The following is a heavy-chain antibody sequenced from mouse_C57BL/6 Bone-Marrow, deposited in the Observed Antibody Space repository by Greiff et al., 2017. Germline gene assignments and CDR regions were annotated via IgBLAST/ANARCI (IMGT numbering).Heavy chain of an antibody. CDR3: ARSTGLDY. J-gene: IGHJ2*01. CDR2: IDPSDSYT. CDR1: GYTFTSYW. V-gene: IGHV1-59*01. Sequence: QVQLQQPGAELVRPGTSVKLSCKASGYTFTSYWMHWVKQRPGQGLEWIGVIDPSDSYTNYNQKFKGKATLTVDTSSSTAYMQLSSLTSEDAAVYYCARSTGLDYWGQGTTLTVSS.